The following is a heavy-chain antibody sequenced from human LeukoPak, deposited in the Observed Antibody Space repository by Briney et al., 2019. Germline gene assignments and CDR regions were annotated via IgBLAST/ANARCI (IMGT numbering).Heavy chain of an antibody. CDR2: FDPEDGET. CDR3: ADVVVTAQGAYYFDY. D-gene: IGHD2-21*02. V-gene: IGHV1-24*01. Sequence: ASVKVSCKVSGYTLTELSMHWVRQAPGKGLEWMGGFDPEDGETIYAQKFQGRVTMTEDTSTDTAYIELSSLRSEDTAVYYCADVVVTAQGAYYFDYWGQGTLVTVSS. J-gene: IGHJ4*02. CDR1: GYTLTELS.